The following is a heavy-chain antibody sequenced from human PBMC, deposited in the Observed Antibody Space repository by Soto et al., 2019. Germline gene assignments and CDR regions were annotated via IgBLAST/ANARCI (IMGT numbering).Heavy chain of an antibody. CDR2: INHSGST. CDR3: ASRRGYSYGAFRFDP. V-gene: IGHV4-34*01. D-gene: IGHD5-18*01. J-gene: IGHJ5*02. CDR1: GGSFSGCY. Sequence: SETLSLTCAVYGGSFSGCYWSWMRQPPGKGLEWIGEINHSGSTNYNPSLKSRVTISVDTSKNQFSLKLSSVTAADTAVYYCASRRGYSYGAFRFDPWGQGTLVTVSS.